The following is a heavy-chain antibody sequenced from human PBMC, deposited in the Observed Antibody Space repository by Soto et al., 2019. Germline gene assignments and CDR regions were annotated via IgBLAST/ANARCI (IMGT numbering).Heavy chain of an antibody. Sequence: QVQLVQSGAEVKKPGASVKVSCKASQYNFTNYCVHWVRQAPGQGLEWMGIINPRGGSTNYAQKFQGRVTMTRDTSTSTVYMALNSRRFEDMAVYYCARDLYDPDSLPLGAAPRDSGVDCWGLGTTVPVS. J-gene: IGHJ6*02. V-gene: IGHV1-46*01. D-gene: IGHD4-17*01. CDR2: INPRGGST. CDR1: QYNFTNYC. CDR3: ARDLYDPDSLPLGAAPRDSGVDC.